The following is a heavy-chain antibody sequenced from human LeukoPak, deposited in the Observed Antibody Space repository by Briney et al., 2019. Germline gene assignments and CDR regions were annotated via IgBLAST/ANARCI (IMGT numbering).Heavy chain of an antibody. CDR1: GGTFSSYA. V-gene: IGHV1-69*01. CDR2: IIPIFGTA. CDR3: ARVGPGGSCPGD. D-gene: IGHD2-15*01. J-gene: IGHJ4*02. Sequence: SVKVSCKASGGTFSSYAISWVRQAPGQGLEWMGGIIPIFGTANYTQKFQGRVTITADESTSTAYMELSSLRSEDTAVYYCARVGPGGSCPGDWGQGTLVTVSS.